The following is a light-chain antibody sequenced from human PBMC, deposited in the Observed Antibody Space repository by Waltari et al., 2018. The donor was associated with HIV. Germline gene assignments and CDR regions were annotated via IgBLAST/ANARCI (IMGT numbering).Light chain of an antibody. V-gene: IGLV3-25*03. J-gene: IGLJ3*02. CDR2: KDR. CDR1: AFPKQY. CDR3: QAADSSGTYKGNWV. Sequence: SYELTQPPTVSVSPGQTARRTCSGDAFPKQYAYWYQQKPGQAPVLVIYKDRERPSGIPERFSGSSSGTTVTLTISGVQAEDEADYYCQAADSSGTYKGNWVFGGGTKLTVL.